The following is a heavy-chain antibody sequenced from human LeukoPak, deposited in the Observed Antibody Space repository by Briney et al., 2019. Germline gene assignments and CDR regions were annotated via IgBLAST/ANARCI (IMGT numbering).Heavy chain of an antibody. D-gene: IGHD7-27*01. CDR2: MYYSGGT. CDR1: GASISGYY. V-gene: IGHV4-59*01. J-gene: IGHJ4*02. CDR3: AGTGLFFDY. Sequence: PSETLSLTCRVSGASISGYYWSWIRQPPGKGLEWIGRMYYSGGTTYNPSLKSRVSISLDTSKKHFSLKLNSVTAADSAVYYCAGTGLFFDYWSQGTLVTVSS.